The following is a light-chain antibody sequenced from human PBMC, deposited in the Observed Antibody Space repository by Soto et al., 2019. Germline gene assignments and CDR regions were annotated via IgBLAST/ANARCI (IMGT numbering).Light chain of an antibody. CDR3: QQIYSPPWT. CDR1: QGISSY. CDR2: DAS. Sequence: AIRMTQSPSSFSASTGDRVTITCRASQGISSYLAWYQQKPGKAPKLLIYDASSLESGVPSRFSGSGSGTDFTLTISSLQPEDFATYYCQQIYSPPWTFGQGTKVDIK. V-gene: IGKV1-8*01. J-gene: IGKJ1*01.